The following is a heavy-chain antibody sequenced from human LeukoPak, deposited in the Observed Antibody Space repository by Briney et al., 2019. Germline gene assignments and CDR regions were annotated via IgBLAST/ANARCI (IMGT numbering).Heavy chain of an antibody. J-gene: IGHJ6*03. CDR1: GFTFSSYW. Sequence: PGGSLRLSCAASGFTFSSYWMSWVRQAPGKGLECVANIKQDGSEKYYVDSVKGRFSISRDNAKNSLYLQMNSLRAEDTAVYYCARDGDDGDYGYYYYYMDVWGKGTTVTVSS. V-gene: IGHV3-7*01. CDR3: ARDGDDGDYGYYYYYMDV. CDR2: IKQDGSEK. D-gene: IGHD4-17*01.